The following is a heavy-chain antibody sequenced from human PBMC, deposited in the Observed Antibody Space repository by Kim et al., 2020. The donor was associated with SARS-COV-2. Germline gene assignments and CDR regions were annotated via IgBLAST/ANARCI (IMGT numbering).Heavy chain of an antibody. Sequence: SETLSLTCAVSGYSLTNNYWWAWIRQPPGKGLEWICYIYYSGSTHHNPSLKSRVSMSVDTSKNQFSLQLSSVTAADTALYYCARMNFGSNWFDPWVQGTLDTVSS. J-gene: IGHJ5*02. CDR3: ARMNFGSNWFDP. CDR1: GYSLTNNYW. D-gene: IGHD3-3*01. V-gene: IGHV4-28*01. CDR2: IYYSGST.